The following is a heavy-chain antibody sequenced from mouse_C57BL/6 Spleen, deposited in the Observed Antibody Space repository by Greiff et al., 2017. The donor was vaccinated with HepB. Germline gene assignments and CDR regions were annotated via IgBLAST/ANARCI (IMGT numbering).Heavy chain of an antibody. CDR3: AREDSLYYYAMDY. Sequence: VQRVESGAELVKPGASVKISCKASGYAFSSYWMNWVKQRPGKGLEWIGQIYPGDGDTNYNGKFKGKATLTADKSSSTAYMQLSSLTSEDSAVYFCAREDSLYYYAMDYWGQGTSVTVSS. J-gene: IGHJ4*01. CDR1: GYAFSSYW. CDR2: IYPGDGDT. V-gene: IGHV1-80*01.